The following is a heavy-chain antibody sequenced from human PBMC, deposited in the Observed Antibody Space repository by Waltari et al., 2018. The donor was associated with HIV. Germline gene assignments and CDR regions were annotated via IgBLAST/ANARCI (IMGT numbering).Heavy chain of an antibody. Sequence: EVQLVESGGGLVQPGGSLRLSCAASGFTVSSNYMSWVRQAPGKGLEGVSVIYSGGRTYYADSEKGRFTISRDKSKTTLYLQMNSLRAEDTAVYYCARDLRGIAAAGTFWYFDLWGRGTLVTVSS. CDR1: GFTVSSNY. V-gene: IGHV3-66*02. J-gene: IGHJ2*01. CDR3: ARDLRGIAAAGTFWYFDL. D-gene: IGHD6-13*01. CDR2: IYSGGRT.